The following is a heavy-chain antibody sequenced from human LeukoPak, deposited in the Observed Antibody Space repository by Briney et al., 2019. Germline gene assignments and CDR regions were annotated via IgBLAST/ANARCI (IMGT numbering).Heavy chain of an antibody. CDR1: GGSISSYY. Sequence: SETLSLTCSVSGGSISSYYWSWIRQPPGKGLEWIGYIYYSGSTNYNPSLKSRVTISVDTSKNQFSLKLSSVTAADTAVYYCARAGEMATMDYWGQGTLVTVSS. V-gene: IGHV4-59*01. D-gene: IGHD5-24*01. CDR3: ARAGEMATMDY. CDR2: IYYSGST. J-gene: IGHJ4*02.